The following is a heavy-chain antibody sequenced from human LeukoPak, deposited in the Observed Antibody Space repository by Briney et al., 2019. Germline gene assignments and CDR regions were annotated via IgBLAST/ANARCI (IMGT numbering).Heavy chain of an antibody. Sequence: PGGSLRLSCVASGFTFVSYVLSWVRQGSGKGLEWVSPISGGGGSIYYADSVKGRFTISRNNSKNTLYLQMNSLRAEDTAVYYCASQPLVGATSRNYFDYWGQGTLVTVSS. CDR1: GFTFVSYV. CDR2: ISGGGGSI. J-gene: IGHJ4*02. CDR3: ASQPLVGATSRNYFDY. D-gene: IGHD1-26*01. V-gene: IGHV3-23*01.